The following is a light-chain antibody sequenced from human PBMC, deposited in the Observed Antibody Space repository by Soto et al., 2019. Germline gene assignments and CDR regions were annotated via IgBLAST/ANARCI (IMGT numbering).Light chain of an antibody. V-gene: IGLV2-23*02. CDR1: SSDVGSYNL. CDR2: EVT. Sequence: QSVLTQPASVSGSPGQSITISCTGTSSDVGSYNLVSWYQQHPGKAPKLMIYEVTKRPSGVSNRFSGSKSGNTASLTISGLHAEDEADYYCCSYAGSSTFLYVFGTGTKAPS. CDR3: CSYAGSSTFLYV. J-gene: IGLJ1*01.